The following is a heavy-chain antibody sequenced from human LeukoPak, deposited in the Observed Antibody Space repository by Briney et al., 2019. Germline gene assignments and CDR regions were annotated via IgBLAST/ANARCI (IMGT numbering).Heavy chain of an antibody. CDR3: ARLDGYDFYFDY. CDR2: FHTSGST. CDR1: GGSISSGSYY. J-gene: IGHJ4*02. V-gene: IGHV4-61*02. Sequence: SQTLSLTCTVSGGSISSGSYYWSWIRQPAGKGLEWIGRFHTSGSTDYNPSLKSRVSISVDTSKNQFSLKLSSVTATDTAVYYCARLDGYDFYFDYWGQGTLVTVSS. D-gene: IGHD5-24*01.